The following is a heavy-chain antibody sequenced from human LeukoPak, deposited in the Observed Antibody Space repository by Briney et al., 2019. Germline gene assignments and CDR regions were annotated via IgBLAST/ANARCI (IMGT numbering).Heavy chain of an antibody. CDR3: ARLRTVVTRRLGAFDI. J-gene: IGHJ3*02. CDR1: GYSFTNNW. Sequence: GESLKISRKSSGYSFTNNWIGWVRQMPGKGLEWMGIIYPGDSNTKYSPPFQGQVTISADKSIGTAYLQWSSLKASDTAMYYCARLRTVVTRRLGAFDIWGQGTMVTVSS. CDR2: IYPGDSNT. D-gene: IGHD4-23*01. V-gene: IGHV5-51*01.